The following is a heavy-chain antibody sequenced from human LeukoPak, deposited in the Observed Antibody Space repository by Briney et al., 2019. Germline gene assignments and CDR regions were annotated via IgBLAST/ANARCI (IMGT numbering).Heavy chain of an antibody. CDR2: IYYSGST. CDR3: ARRERYCSSTSCYSYFDY. CDR1: GGSISSYY. Sequence: SETLSLTCSVSGGSISSYYWSWIRQPPGKGLEWIGYIYYSGSTNYNPSLKSRVTISVDTSKNRFSLKLSSVTAADTAVYYCARRERYCSSTSCYSYFDYWGQGTLVTVSS. J-gene: IGHJ4*02. D-gene: IGHD2-2*02. V-gene: IGHV4-59*01.